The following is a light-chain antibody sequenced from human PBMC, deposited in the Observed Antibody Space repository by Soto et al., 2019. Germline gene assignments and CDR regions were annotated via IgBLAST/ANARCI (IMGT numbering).Light chain of an antibody. CDR1: SSDIGAYNY. CDR2: EVS. V-gene: IGLV2-8*01. Sequence: QSVLTQPPSASGSPGQSVTISCTGTSSDIGAYNYVSWYQQHPGKAPKFMIYEVSKRPSGVPERFSGSKSGNTASLTVSGLQAEDEADYYCSAYAGRYTFVFGTGTKVTVL. J-gene: IGLJ1*01. CDR3: SAYAGRYTFV.